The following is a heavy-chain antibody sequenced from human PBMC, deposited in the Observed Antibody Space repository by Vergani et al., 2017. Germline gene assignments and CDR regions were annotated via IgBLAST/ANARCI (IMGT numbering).Heavy chain of an antibody. CDR2: IIPILGIA. CDR3: AREVGTIVGVVNYFDY. J-gene: IGHJ4*02. D-gene: IGHD3-3*01. V-gene: IGHV1-69*04. CDR1: GGTFSSYA. Sequence: QVQLVQSGAEVKKPGSSVKVSCKASGGTFSSYAISWVRQAPGQGLEWMGRIIPILGIANYAQKFQGRVTIPADKSTSTAYMELSSLRSEDKAVYYCAREVGTIVGVVNYFDYWGQGTLVTVSS.